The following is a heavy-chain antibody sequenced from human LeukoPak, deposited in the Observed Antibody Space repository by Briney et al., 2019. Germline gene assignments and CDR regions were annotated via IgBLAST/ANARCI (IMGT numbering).Heavy chain of an antibody. V-gene: IGHV3-48*03. Sequence: TGGSLTLSCAASGFSFSSYEMNLVRQAPGKGLEWVSYISSSCSSIVYADSVKGRFTISRDNAKNSLYLQMNSLRAKDTAVYCYARERNDGSGFLHHYFAYWGQGTLVTVSS. CDR1: GFSFSSYE. CDR2: ISSSCSSI. J-gene: IGHJ4*02. D-gene: IGHD3-22*01. CDR3: ARERNDGSGFLHHYFAY.